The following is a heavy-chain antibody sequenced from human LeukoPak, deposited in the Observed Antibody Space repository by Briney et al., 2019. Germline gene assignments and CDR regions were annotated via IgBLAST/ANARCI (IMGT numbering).Heavy chain of an antibody. Sequence: GASVKVSCKASGGTFSSYAISWVRQAPGQGLEWMGGIIPIFGTANYAQKFQGRVTITADKSTSTAYMELSSLRSEDTAVYYCARVQGDYYYYYMDVWGKGTTVTVSS. CDR3: ARVQGDYYYYYMDV. J-gene: IGHJ6*03. CDR2: IIPIFGTA. V-gene: IGHV1-69*06. CDR1: GGTFSSYA.